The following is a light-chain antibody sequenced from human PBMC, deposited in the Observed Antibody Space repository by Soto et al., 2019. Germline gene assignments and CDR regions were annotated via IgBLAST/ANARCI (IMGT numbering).Light chain of an antibody. Sequence: QSALTQPASVSGSPGQSITISCTGTSSDGGSYNLVSWYEQHPGKAPKLMVYEVSKWPSGVSNRFSGSKSGNTAPLTISGLQAEDEADYYCCSYAGSSTFYVFGTGTKVTVL. CDR2: EVS. CDR3: CSYAGSSTFYV. CDR1: SSDGGSYNL. J-gene: IGLJ1*01. V-gene: IGLV2-23*02.